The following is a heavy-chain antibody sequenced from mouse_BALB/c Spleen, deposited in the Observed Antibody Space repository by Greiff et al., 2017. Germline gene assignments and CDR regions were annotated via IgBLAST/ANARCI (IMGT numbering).Heavy chain of an antibody. CDR2: IWAGGST. J-gene: IGHJ4*01. CDR1: GFSLTSYG. CDR3: ARDWGSPAGYGMDY. V-gene: IGHV2-9*02. Sequence: VQLQQSGPGLVAPSQSLSITCTVSGFSLTSYGVHWVRQTPGKGLEWLGVIWAGGSTNYNSALMSRLSISKDNSKSQVFLKMNSLQTDDTAMYYCARDWGSPAGYGMDYWGQGTSVTVSS. D-gene: IGHD2-10*02.